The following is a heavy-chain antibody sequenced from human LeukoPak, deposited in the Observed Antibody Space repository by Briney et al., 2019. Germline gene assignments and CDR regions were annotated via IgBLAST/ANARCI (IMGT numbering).Heavy chain of an antibody. V-gene: IGHV1-69*13. CDR1: GGTFSSYA. CDR3: ARDRSSSFPSYFDY. D-gene: IGHD6-13*01. Sequence: EASVKVSCKASGGTFSSYAISWVRQAPGQGLEWMGGIIPIFGTANYAQKFQGRVTITADESTSTAYMELSSLRSEDTAVYYCARDRSSSFPSYFDYWGQGTLVTVSS. J-gene: IGHJ4*02. CDR2: IIPIFGTA.